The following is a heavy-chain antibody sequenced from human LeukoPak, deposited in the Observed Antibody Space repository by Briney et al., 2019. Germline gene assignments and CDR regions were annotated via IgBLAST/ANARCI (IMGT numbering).Heavy chain of an antibody. V-gene: IGHV3-33*08. CDR1: GSTFSTSA. J-gene: IGHJ4*02. CDR2: IWYDGSNK. CDR3: ARDSAFDY. Sequence: GRSLRLSCADSGSTFSTSAMHWVRQAPGKGLEWVAVIWYDGSNKYYADSVKGRFTISRDNSKNTLYLQMNSLRAEDTAVYYCARDSAFDYWGQGTLVTVSS.